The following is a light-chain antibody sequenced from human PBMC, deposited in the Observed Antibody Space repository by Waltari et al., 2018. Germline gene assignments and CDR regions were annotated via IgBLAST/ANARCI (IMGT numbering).Light chain of an antibody. CDR1: QGVANS. V-gene: IGKV1-33*01. CDR3: QQYDISPLT. J-gene: IGKJ4*01. Sequence: DIQMTQSPSSLSASVGDRVTITCQASQGVANSLNWYQQKPGKAPKLLISRASNLESGVPSRFSGGGYGTHFSLTISNLQPEDIATYYCQQYDISPLTFGGGTKVEIK. CDR2: RAS.